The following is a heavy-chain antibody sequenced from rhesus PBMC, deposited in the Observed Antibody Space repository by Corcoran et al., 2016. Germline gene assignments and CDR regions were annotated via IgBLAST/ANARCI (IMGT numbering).Heavy chain of an antibody. J-gene: IGHJ1*01. CDR1: GYSISRGYG. D-gene: IGHD6-25*01. Sequence: QVQLQESGPGLVKPSETLSLTCAVSGYSISRGYGRSWIRQPPGKGLEWIGYIGGSSGSTNYNPSLKSRVTISKDTSKNQFSLKLSSVTAADTAVYYCARDEYSGSWISEYFEFWGQGALVTVSS. CDR3: ARDEYSGSWISEYFEF. V-gene: IGHV4-127*01. CDR2: IGGSSGST.